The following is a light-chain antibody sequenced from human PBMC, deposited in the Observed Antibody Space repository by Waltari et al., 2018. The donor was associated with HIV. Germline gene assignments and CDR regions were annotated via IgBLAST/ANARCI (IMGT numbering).Light chain of an antibody. CDR1: QSLLHSNGYNY. Sequence: IVMTQSPLSLPVTPGEPASISCRSSQSLLHSNGYNYLDWYLQKPGQSPQVLMYLGSSRASGVPDRFSGSGSGTDFTLKISRVEAEDVGLIYCMQALQTPITFGQGTRLEIK. CDR2: LGS. CDR3: MQALQTPIT. V-gene: IGKV2-28*01. J-gene: IGKJ5*01.